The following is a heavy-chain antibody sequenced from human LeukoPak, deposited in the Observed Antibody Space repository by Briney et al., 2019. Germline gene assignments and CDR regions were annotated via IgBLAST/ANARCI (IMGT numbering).Heavy chain of an antibody. CDR1: GGSFSGYY. D-gene: IGHD3-22*01. Sequence: SETLSLTCAVYGGSFSGYYWSWIRQPPGKGLEWIGEINHSGSTNYNPSLKSRVTISVDTSKNQFSLKLSSVTAADTAVYYCARGPKVVDYHQYWYFDLWGRGTLVTVSS. V-gene: IGHV4-34*01. CDR2: INHSGST. CDR3: ARGPKVVDYHQYWYFDL. J-gene: IGHJ2*01.